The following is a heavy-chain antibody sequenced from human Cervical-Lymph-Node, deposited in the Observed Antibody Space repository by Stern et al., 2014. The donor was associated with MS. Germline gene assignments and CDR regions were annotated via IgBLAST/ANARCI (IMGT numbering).Heavy chain of an antibody. CDR2: IYPRDSDI. V-gene: IGHV5-51*03. CDR1: GYTFTDYW. J-gene: IGHJ4*02. D-gene: IGHD2-2*01. Sequence: DQLVQSGAEVRKPGESLKISCKASGYTFTDYWIGWVRQMPGKGLEWMGIIYPRDSDITYSPSFQGQVTISADRSISTAYLQWSSLRASDTAIYYCARRMPPDYWGQGTLVTVSS. CDR3: ARRMPPDY.